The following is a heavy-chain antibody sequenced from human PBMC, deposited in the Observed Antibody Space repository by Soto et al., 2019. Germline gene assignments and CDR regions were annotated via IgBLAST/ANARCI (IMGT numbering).Heavy chain of an antibody. V-gene: IGHV3-74*01. CDR2: INSDGSST. D-gene: IGHD2-21*02. J-gene: IGHJ5*02. Sequence: GGSLRLSCAASGFTFSSYWMHWVRQAPGRGLVWVSRINSDGSSTSYADSVKGRFTISRDNAKNTLYLQMNSLRAEDTAVYYCARGFEQYCGGDCYTYNWFDPWGQGTLVTVSS. CDR1: GFTFSSYW. CDR3: ARGFEQYCGGDCYTYNWFDP.